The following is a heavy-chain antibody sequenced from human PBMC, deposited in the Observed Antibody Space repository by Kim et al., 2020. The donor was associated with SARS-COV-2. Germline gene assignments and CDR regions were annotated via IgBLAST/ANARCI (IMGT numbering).Heavy chain of an antibody. Sequence: GGSLRLSCAASGFTFSSNAMSWVRQAPGKGLEWVSTISGSGGRTYYADSVKGRFTISRDNSKNTLYLQMNSLRAEDTAVYYCAKDTSGFDSYFDYWGPGTLVTASS. CDR3: AKDTSGFDSYFDY. D-gene: IGHD3-22*01. CDR2: ISGSGGRT. CDR1: GFTFSSNA. J-gene: IGHJ4*02. V-gene: IGHV3-23*01.